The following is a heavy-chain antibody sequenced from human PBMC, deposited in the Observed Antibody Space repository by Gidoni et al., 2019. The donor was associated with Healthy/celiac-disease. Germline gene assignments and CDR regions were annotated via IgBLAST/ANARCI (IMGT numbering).Heavy chain of an antibody. D-gene: IGHD2-21*01. CDR1: GGSISSGGYY. CDR2: IYYSGST. J-gene: IGHJ6*02. V-gene: IGHV4-31*03. Sequence: QVQLQESGPGLVKPSQTLSLTCTVSGGSISSGGYYWSWIRQHPGKGLEWIGYIYYSGSTYYNPSLKSRVTISVDTSKNQFSLKLSSVTAADTAVYYCAREHIEDYYYGMDVWGQGTTVTVSS. CDR3: AREHIEDYYYGMDV.